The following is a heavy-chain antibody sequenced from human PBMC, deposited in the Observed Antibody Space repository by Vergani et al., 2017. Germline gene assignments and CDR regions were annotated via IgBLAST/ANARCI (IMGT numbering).Heavy chain of an antibody. J-gene: IGHJ6*03. Sequence: QITLKESGPTLVKPPQTLTLTCTFSVFSLKTRGVSVAWIRQPPGKALDWLALIYRNDDQHYSPSLNHRVTITKDTSKNQVVLTMTNMDYVDTGTYYCVYRKPECGTTGCFYPFYSYDFMDFWGKGTTVTVSS. CDR1: VFSLKTRGVS. V-gene: IGHV2-5*04. D-gene: IGHD1-7*01. CDR2: IYRNDDQ. CDR3: VYRKPECGTTGCFYPFYSYDFMDF.